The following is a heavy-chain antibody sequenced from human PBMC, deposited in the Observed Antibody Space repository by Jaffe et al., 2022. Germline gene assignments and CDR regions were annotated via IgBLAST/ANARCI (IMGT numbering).Heavy chain of an antibody. CDR3: AKDMMWGSSWYNGYYYYMDV. J-gene: IGHJ6*03. CDR2: ISYDGSNK. CDR1: GFTFSSYG. Sequence: QVQLVESGGGVVQPGRSLRLSCAASGFTFSSYGMHWVRQAPGKGLEWVAVISYDGSNKYYADSVKGRFTISRDNSKNTLYLQMNSLRAEDTAVYYCAKDMMWGSSWYNGYYYYMDVWGKGTTVTVSS. D-gene: IGHD6-13*01. V-gene: IGHV3-30*18.